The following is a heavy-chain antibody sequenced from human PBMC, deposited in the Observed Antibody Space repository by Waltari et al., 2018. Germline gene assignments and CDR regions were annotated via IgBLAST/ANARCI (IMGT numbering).Heavy chain of an antibody. D-gene: IGHD6-6*01. CDR2: SYYSGST. Sequence: QVQLQESGPGLVKPSETLSLTCTVSGGSISSHYWSWIRQPPGKGLDWIGYSYYSGSTNYNPALKSRVTISVDTSKNQFSLKLSSVTAADTAVYYCARGSAARRGYFDLWGRGTLVTVSS. CDR1: GGSISSHY. CDR3: ARGSAARRGYFDL. J-gene: IGHJ2*01. V-gene: IGHV4-59*11.